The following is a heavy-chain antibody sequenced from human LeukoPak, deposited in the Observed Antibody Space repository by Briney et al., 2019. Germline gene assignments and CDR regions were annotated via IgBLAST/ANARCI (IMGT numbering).Heavy chain of an antibody. CDR2: ISSSSSYI. V-gene: IGHV3-21*01. Sequence: GGSLRLSCAASGFTFSSYRMNWVRQAPGKGLEWVSSISSSSSYIYYADSVKGRFTISRDNAKNSLHLQMNSLRAEDTAVYYCARDLHSGWYDYWGQGTLVTVSS. CDR3: ARDLHSGWYDY. CDR1: GFTFSSYR. D-gene: IGHD6-19*01. J-gene: IGHJ4*02.